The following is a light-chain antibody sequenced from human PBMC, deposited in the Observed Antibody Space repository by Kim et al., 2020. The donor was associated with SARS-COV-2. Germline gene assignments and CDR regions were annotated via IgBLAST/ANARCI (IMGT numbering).Light chain of an antibody. Sequence: FRGERANLSCRASQSVSSSYLAWYPQKPGQAPRLLIYGASSRATGIPDRFSGSGSGTDFTLTISRLEPEDFAVYYCQQYGSSPGTFGQGTKVDIK. CDR1: QSVSSSY. CDR2: GAS. CDR3: QQYGSSPGT. J-gene: IGKJ1*01. V-gene: IGKV3-20*01.